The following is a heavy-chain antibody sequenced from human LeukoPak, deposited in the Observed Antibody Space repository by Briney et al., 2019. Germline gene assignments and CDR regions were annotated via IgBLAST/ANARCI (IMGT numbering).Heavy chain of an antibody. CDR2: INNSGGST. Sequence: PGGSLRLSCAASGFTFSNAWMSWVRQAPGKGLEWVSDINNSGGSTYYADSVKGRFTISRDNSKNTLYLQMNSLRAEDTAVYYCAKERIWFGELFSWGQGTLVTVSS. D-gene: IGHD3-10*01. V-gene: IGHV3-23*01. J-gene: IGHJ4*02. CDR3: AKERIWFGELFS. CDR1: GFTFSNAW.